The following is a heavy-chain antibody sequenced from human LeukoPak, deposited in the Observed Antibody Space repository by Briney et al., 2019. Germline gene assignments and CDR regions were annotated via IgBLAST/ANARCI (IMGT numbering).Heavy chain of an antibody. Sequence: GGSLRLSCAAPGFTFSDYYMSWIRQAPGKGLEWVSYISSRSSYTKYADSVKGRFTISRDNAKNSLHLQMNSLRAEDTAVYYCASSLTPGDGYNSRPFDYWGQGTLVTVSS. V-gene: IGHV3-11*06. CDR1: GFTFSDYY. CDR2: ISSRSSYT. CDR3: ASSLTPGDGYNSRPFDY. J-gene: IGHJ4*02. D-gene: IGHD5-24*01.